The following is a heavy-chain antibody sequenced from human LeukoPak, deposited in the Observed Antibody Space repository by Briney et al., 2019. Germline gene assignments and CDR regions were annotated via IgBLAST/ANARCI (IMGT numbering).Heavy chain of an antibody. V-gene: IGHV3-21*01. J-gene: IGHJ4*02. CDR2: ISSSSSYI. CDR3: ALGGTSGYNPLGY. D-gene: IGHD5-12*01. CDR1: GFTFSSYS. Sequence: PGGSRRLSCAASGFTFSSYSMNWVRQAPGKGLEWVSSISSSSSYIYYADSVKGRFTISRDNAKNSLYLQMNSLRAEDTAVYYCALGGTSGYNPLGYWGQGTLVTVSS.